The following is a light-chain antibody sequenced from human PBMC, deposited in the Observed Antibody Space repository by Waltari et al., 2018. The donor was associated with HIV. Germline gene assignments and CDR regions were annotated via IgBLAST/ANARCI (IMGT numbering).Light chain of an antibody. V-gene: IGLV2-14*01. CDR1: SSDVGGYNY. CDR2: EVS. J-gene: IGLJ3*02. Sequence: QSALTQPASVSGSPGQPLTISCTGTSSDVGGYNYVYWYQQHPGKAPKLMIYEVSNRPSGVSNRFSGSKSGNTASLTISGLQAEDEADYYCSSYTSSSPWVFGGGTKLTVL. CDR3: SSYTSSSPWV.